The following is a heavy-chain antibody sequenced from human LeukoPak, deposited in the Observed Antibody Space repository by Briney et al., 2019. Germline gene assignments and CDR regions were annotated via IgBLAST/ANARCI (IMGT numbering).Heavy chain of an antibody. CDR1: GGSFSGYY. J-gene: IGHJ5*02. CDR3: ASGVYLVLWGWFDP. Sequence: PSETLSLTCAVYGGSFSGYYWSWIRQPPGKGLEWIGEINHSGSTNYNPSLKSRVTISVDTSKNQFSLKLSSVTAADTAVYYCASGVYLVLWGWFDPWGQGTLVTVSS. V-gene: IGHV4-34*01. D-gene: IGHD1-14*01. CDR2: INHSGST.